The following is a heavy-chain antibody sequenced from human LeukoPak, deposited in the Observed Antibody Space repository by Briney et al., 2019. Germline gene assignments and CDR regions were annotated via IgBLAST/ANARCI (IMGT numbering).Heavy chain of an antibody. V-gene: IGHV3-30*18. J-gene: IGHJ4*02. D-gene: IGHD2-21*02. CDR2: ISYDGSNK. Sequence: PGRSLRLSCAASGFTFSSHGMHWVRQAPGKGLEWVAVISYDGSNKYYAGSVKGRFTISRDNSKNTLYLQMNSLRAEDTAVYYCAKNGNFAVTATRSYFDYWGQGTLVTVSS. CDR3: AKNGNFAVTATRSYFDY. CDR1: GFTFSSHG.